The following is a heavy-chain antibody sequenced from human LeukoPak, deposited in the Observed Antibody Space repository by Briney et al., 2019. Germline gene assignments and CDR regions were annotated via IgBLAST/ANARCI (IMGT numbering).Heavy chain of an antibody. J-gene: IGHJ4*02. CDR1: GFTFSTFW. D-gene: IGHD3-16*01. Sequence: GVLRVSCAASGFTFSTFWMSGVRQAPRKGLEWVANINEDGSEKYYVDSMKGRFTFSRDNAKNTLYLQMDSLRAEDTAVYYCARGGTYVSDYWGQGTLVTVSS. CDR3: ARGGTYVSDY. CDR2: INEDGSEK. V-gene: IGHV3-7*01.